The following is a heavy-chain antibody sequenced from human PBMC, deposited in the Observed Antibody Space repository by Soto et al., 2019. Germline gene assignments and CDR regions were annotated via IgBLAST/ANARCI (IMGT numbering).Heavy chain of an antibody. Sequence: DLEGIGYIYHSGSTYYNPSLKSRVTISVDRSKNQFSLKLSSVTAADTAVYYCAREPPRDYRFDYWGQGTLVTVSS. J-gene: IGHJ4*02. V-gene: IGHV4-30-2*01. D-gene: IGHD4-4*01. CDR3: AREPPRDYRFDY. CDR2: IYHSGST.